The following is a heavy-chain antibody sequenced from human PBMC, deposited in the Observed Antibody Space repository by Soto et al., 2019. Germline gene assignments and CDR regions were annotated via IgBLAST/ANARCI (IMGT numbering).Heavy chain of an antibody. CDR2: IYSGGST. Sequence: GSLRLSCAASGFTFSSYAMSWVRQVPGKGLEWVSVIYSGGSTYYADSVKGRFTISRDNSKNTLYLQMNSLRAEDTAVYYCARSIAAAGTGGYYYYGMDVWGQGTTVTVSS. CDR3: ARSIAAAGTGGYYYYGMDV. V-gene: IGHV3-53*01. D-gene: IGHD6-13*01. J-gene: IGHJ6*02. CDR1: GFTFSSYA.